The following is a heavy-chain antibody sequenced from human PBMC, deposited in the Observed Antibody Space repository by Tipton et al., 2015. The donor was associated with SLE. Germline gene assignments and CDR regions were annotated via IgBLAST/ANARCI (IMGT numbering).Heavy chain of an antibody. D-gene: IGHD2-2*01. Sequence: LRLSCAVSGSSISSTFAFWGWIRQPPGKGLEWIGNIYYSGSTYYNPSLKSRVTMSVDTSKDQFSLKLSSVTAADTAVYYCARDRGIPVGNFMDVWGKGTTVIVSS. V-gene: IGHV4-39*07. J-gene: IGHJ6*03. CDR3: ARDRGIPVGNFMDV. CDR1: GSSISSTFAF. CDR2: IYYSGST.